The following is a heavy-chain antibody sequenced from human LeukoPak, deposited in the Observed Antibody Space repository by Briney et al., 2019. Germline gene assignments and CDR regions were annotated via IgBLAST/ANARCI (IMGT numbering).Heavy chain of an antibody. CDR1: GFTFTNYY. D-gene: IGHD6-13*01. CDR3: ARGLQQLVRLFDY. V-gene: IGHV3-11*01. CDR2: ISSSGSTI. J-gene: IGHJ4*02. Sequence: GGSLRLSCAASGFTFTNYYMSWIRQDPGKGLEWVSYISSSGSTIYYADSVKGRFTISRDNAKNSLYLQMNSLRAEDTAVYYCARGLQQLVRLFDYWGQGTLVTVSS.